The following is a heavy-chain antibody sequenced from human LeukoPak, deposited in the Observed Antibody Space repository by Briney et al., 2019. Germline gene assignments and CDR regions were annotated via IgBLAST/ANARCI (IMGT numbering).Heavy chain of an antibody. CDR3: ARNVDTVMVGGGWFDP. CDR1: GYSISSSNW. CDR2: IYYSGST. J-gene: IGHJ5*02. D-gene: IGHD5-18*01. V-gene: IGHV4-28*01. Sequence: SDTLSLTCAASGYSISSSNWWGWIRQPPGKGLEWIGYIYYSGSTYYNPSLKSRVTMSVDTSKNQFSLKLSSVTAVDTAVYYCARNVDTVMVGGGWFDPWGQGTLVTVSS.